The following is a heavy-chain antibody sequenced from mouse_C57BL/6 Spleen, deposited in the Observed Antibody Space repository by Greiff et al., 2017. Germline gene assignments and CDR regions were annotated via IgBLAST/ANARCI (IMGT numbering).Heavy chain of an antibody. D-gene: IGHD2-1*01. J-gene: IGHJ2*01. CDR2: IYPGDGDT. V-gene: IGHV1-82*01. Sequence: VQGVESGPELVKPGASVKISCKASGYAFSSSWMNWVKQRPGKGLEWIGRIYPGDGDTNYNGKFKGKATLTADKSSSTAYMQLSSLTSEDSAVYFCARHYGNYYFDYWGQGATLAVSS. CDR3: ARHYGNYYFDY. CDR1: GYAFSSSW.